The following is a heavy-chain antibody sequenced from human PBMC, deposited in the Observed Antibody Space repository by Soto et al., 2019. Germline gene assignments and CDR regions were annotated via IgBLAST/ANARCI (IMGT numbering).Heavy chain of an antibody. Sequence: SETLSLTCAVSGGSISSSNWWSWVRQPPGKGLEWIGEIYHSGSTNYNPSLKSRVTISVDKSKNQFSLKLSSVTAADTAVYYCARAPHYDFWSGYYDYWGQGTLVTVSS. CDR1: GGSISSSNW. V-gene: IGHV4-4*02. CDR2: IYHSGST. D-gene: IGHD3-3*01. CDR3: ARAPHYDFWSGYYDY. J-gene: IGHJ4*02.